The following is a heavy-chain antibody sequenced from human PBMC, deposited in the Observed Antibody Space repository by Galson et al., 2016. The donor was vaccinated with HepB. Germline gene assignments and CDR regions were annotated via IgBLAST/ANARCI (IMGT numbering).Heavy chain of an antibody. Sequence: LSLTCTVSGGSISSYYWSWIRQPPGKGLEWIAYIHYSGNTNYNPSLRSRVTISVDTSKNQFSLKLSSVTAADTAVYYCARQAAYYDFWSGSYYFDYWGQRTLVTVSS. J-gene: IGHJ4*02. CDR1: GGSISSYY. D-gene: IGHD3-3*01. CDR2: IHYSGNT. V-gene: IGHV4-59*08. CDR3: ARQAAYYDFWSGSYYFDY.